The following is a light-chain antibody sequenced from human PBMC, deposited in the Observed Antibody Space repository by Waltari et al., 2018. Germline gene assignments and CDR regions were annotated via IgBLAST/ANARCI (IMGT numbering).Light chain of an antibody. CDR2: DAA. CDR1: QSVSSY. Sequence: EIVLTQSPATLSLSPGERATLSCRASQSVSSYLAWYHQKPGQAPRLLRYDAANRATGIPARFSGSGSGTDFTLTISSLETEDFAVYYCQQRTYWPLTFGGGTKVEI. V-gene: IGKV3-11*01. CDR3: QQRTYWPLT. J-gene: IGKJ4*01.